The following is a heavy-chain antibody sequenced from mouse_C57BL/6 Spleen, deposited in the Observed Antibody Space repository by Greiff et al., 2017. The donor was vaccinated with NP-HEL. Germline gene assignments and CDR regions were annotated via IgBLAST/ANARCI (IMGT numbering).Heavy chain of an antibody. Sequence: VQLQQSGPELVKPGASVKMSCKASGYTFTDYNMHWVKQSHGKSLEWIGYINPNNGGTSYNQKFKGKATLTVNKSSSTAYMELRSLTSEDSAVYYCARGYYGRDYFDYWGQGTTLTVSS. CDR1: GYTFTDYN. D-gene: IGHD1-1*01. J-gene: IGHJ2*01. CDR2: INPNNGGT. CDR3: ARGYYGRDYFDY. V-gene: IGHV1-22*01.